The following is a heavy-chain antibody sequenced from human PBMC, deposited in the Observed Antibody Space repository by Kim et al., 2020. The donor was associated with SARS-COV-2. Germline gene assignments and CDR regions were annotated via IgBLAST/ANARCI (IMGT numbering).Heavy chain of an antibody. Sequence: GGSLRLSCAASGFTFSSYSMNWVRQAPGKGLEWVSSISSSSSYIYYADSVKGRFTISRDNAKNSLYLQMNSLRAEDTAVYYCARFSMVPAGYSSSWHLDHDAFDIWGQGTMVTVSS. CDR2: ISSSSSYI. D-gene: IGHD6-13*01. J-gene: IGHJ3*02. V-gene: IGHV3-21*01. CDR3: ARFSMVPAGYSSSWHLDHDAFDI. CDR1: GFTFSSYS.